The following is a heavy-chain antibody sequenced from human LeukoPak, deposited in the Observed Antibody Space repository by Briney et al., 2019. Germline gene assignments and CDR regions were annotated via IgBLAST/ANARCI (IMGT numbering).Heavy chain of an antibody. D-gene: IGHD1-26*01. CDR1: GGSISSYY. J-gene: IGHJ4*02. CDR3: ARLVGAGFFDY. CDR2: IYTSGST. V-gene: IGHV4-4*09. Sequence: SETLSLTCTVSGGSISSYYWIWIRQPPGKGLEWIGYIYTSGSTNYNPSLKSRVTISVDTSKNQFSLKLSSVTAADTAVYYCARLVGAGFFDYWGQGTLVTVSS.